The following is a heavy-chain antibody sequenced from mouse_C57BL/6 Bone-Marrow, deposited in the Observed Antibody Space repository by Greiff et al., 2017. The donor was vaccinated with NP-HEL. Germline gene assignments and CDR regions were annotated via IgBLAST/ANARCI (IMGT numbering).Heavy chain of an antibody. CDR1: GYSITSGYY. Sequence: DVKLQESGPGLVKPSQSLSLTCSVTGYSITSGYYWNWIRQFPGNKLEWMGYISYDGSNNYNPSLKNRISITRDTSKNQFFLKLNSVTTEDTATYYCARDNFDYWGQGTTLTVSS. J-gene: IGHJ2*01. V-gene: IGHV3-6*01. CDR2: ISYDGSN. CDR3: ARDNFDY.